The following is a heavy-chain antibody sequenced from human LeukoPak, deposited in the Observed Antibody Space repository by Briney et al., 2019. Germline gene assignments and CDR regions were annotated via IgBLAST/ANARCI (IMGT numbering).Heavy chain of an antibody. J-gene: IGHJ5*02. Sequence: GGSLRLSCGASGFTFSSYGMHWVRQAPGKGLEWVAVIWYDGSNKYYADSVKGRFTISRDNSKNTLYLQMNSLRAEDTAVYYCAKDGCSSTSRGLCSFDPWGQGTLVTVSS. CDR2: IWYDGSNK. D-gene: IGHD2-2*01. CDR3: AKDGCSSTSRGLCSFDP. V-gene: IGHV3-33*06. CDR1: GFTFSSYG.